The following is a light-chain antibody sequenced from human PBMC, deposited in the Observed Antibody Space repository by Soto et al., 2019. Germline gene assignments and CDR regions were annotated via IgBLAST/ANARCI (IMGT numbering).Light chain of an antibody. Sequence: QSVLTQSSSASASLGSSVKLTCTLSSGHSSYIIAWHQQQPGKAPRYLMKLEGSGSYNKGSGVPDRFSGSSSGADRYLTIPNLQFEDEADYYCETWDSNTHTVFGGGTKVTVL. J-gene: IGLJ3*02. V-gene: IGLV4-60*02. CDR2: LEGSGSY. CDR3: ETWDSNTHTV. CDR1: SGHSSYI.